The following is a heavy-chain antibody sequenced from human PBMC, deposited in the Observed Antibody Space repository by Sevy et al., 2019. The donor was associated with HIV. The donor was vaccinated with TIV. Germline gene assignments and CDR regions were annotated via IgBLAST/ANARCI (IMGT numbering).Heavy chain of an antibody. J-gene: IGHJ4*02. CDR2: ISASGGST. CDR1: GFTISSYA. Sequence: GGSLRLSCAASGFTISSYALTWVRHAPGKGLEWVSAISASGGSTYYADSVKGRFTISRDNSKNTLYLQMNSLRAEDTAVYYCAKDYPEVPMGTTNFWGQGVLVTVSS. V-gene: IGHV3-23*01. CDR3: AKDYPEVPMGTTNF. D-gene: IGHD1-26*01.